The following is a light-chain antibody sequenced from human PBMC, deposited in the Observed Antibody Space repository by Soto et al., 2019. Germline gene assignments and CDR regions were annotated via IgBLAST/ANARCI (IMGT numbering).Light chain of an antibody. CDR3: QQYNNWPPWT. CDR1: QSVSSN. V-gene: IGKV3-15*01. Sequence: EIVMTQSPATLSVSPGERATLSCRASQSVSSNLAWYQQKPGQAPRLLIYGASTRTTGITARFSGSWSGTEFTLTISSLQSDDFAVYSCQQYNNWPPWTFGQGTKVEIK. J-gene: IGKJ1*01. CDR2: GAS.